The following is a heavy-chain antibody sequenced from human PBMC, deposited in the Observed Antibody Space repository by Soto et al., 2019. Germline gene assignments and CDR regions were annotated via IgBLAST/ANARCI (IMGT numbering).Heavy chain of an antibody. D-gene: IGHD2-21*02. CDR1: GYTFTSYG. V-gene: IGHV1-18*01. J-gene: IGHJ6*02. CDR2: ISAYNGNT. Sequence: QVQLVQSGAEVKKPGASVKVSCKASGYTFTSYGISWVRQAPGQGLEWMGWISAYNGNTNYAQKLQGRVTMTTYTSTSTAYMELRSLRSDDTAVYYCASSYCGGDCYSVYYYYGMDVWGQGTTVTVSS. CDR3: ASSYCGGDCYSVYYYYGMDV.